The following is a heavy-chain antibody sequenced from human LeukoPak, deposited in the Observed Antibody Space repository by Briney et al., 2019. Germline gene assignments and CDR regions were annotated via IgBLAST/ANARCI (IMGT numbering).Heavy chain of an antibody. J-gene: IGHJ4*02. CDR2: ISAYNGNT. CDR1: GYTFTSYG. V-gene: IGHV1-18*04. Sequence: ASVTVSCKASGYTFTSYGISWVRQAPGQGLEWMGWISAYNGNTNYAQKLQGRVTMTTDTSTSTACMELRSLRSGDTAVYYCARDVAIVVRGAFDYWGQGTLVTVSS. D-gene: IGHD3-10*01. CDR3: ARDVAIVVRGAFDY.